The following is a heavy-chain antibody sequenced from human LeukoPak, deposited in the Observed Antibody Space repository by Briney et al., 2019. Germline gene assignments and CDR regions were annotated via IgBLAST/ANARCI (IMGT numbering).Heavy chain of an antibody. CDR2: IYHSGST. D-gene: IGHD3-3*01. Sequence: SETLSLTCAVSGGSISSGGYSWSWIRQPPGKGLEWIGYIYHSGSTYYNPSLKSRVTISVDTSKNQFSLKLSSVTAADTAVYYCARGPSDFWSGYFFDCWGQGTLVTVSS. V-gene: IGHV4-30-2*01. CDR1: GGSISSGGYS. J-gene: IGHJ4*02. CDR3: ARGPSDFWSGYFFDC.